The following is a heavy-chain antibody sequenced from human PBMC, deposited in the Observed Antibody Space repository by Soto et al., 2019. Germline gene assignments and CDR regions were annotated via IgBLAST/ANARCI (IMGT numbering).Heavy chain of an antibody. D-gene: IGHD6-19*01. CDR1: GFTFSSYA. CDR3: ARDRKPHSSGWYVLLYYGMDV. CDR2: ISYDGSNK. J-gene: IGHJ6*02. V-gene: IGHV3-30-3*01. Sequence: VGSLRLSCAASGFTFSSYAMHWVRQAPGKGLEWVAVISYDGSNKYYADSVKGRFTISRDNSKNTLYLQMNSLRAEDTAVYYCARDRKPHSSGWYVLLYYGMDVWGQGTTVTVSS.